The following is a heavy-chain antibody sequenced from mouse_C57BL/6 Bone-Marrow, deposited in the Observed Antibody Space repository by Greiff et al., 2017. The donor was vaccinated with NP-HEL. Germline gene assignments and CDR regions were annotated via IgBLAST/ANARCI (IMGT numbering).Heavy chain of an antibody. V-gene: IGHV5-9-1*02. Sequence: EVQLVESGEGLVKPGGSLKLSCAASGFTFSSYAMSWVRQTPEKRLEWVAYISSGGDYIYYADTVKGRFTISRDNARNTLYLQMSSLKSEDTAMYYCTREGYYYGSRYYAMDYWGQGTSVTVSS. CDR1: GFTFSSYA. CDR3: TREGYYYGSRYYAMDY. D-gene: IGHD1-1*01. J-gene: IGHJ4*01. CDR2: ISSGGDYI.